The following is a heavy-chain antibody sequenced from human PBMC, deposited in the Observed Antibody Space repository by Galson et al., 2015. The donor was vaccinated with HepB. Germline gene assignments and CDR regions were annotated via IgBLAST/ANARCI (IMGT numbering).Heavy chain of an antibody. CDR1: GFTFSSYG. V-gene: IGHV3-33*01. D-gene: IGHD2-21*02. Sequence: SLRLSCAASGFTFSSYGMHWVRQAPGKGLEWVAVLWYDGSNKYYGDSVKGRFTVSRDNSKNTLYLKMNSLRAEDTAVYYCARGPCGGDCYPNYGMDVWGQGTTVTVSS. J-gene: IGHJ6*02. CDR3: ARGPCGGDCYPNYGMDV. CDR2: LWYDGSNK.